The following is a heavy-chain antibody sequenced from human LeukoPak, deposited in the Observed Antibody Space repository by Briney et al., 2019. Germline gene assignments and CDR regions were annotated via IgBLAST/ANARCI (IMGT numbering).Heavy chain of an antibody. CDR1: GGSISSYY. CDR3: ARGYSSSWLGY. Sequence: SETLSLTCTVSGGSISSYYWSWIRQPPGKGLEWIGYIYYSGSTNYNPSLKSRVTISVDTSKNQFSLKLSSVTAADTAVYYCARGYSSSWLGYWGRGTLVTVSS. CDR2: IYYSGST. V-gene: IGHV4-59*01. J-gene: IGHJ4*02. D-gene: IGHD6-13*01.